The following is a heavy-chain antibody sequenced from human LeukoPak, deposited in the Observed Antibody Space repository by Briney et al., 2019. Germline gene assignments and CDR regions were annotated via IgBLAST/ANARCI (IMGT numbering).Heavy chain of an antibody. V-gene: IGHV1-8*01. CDR2: MNPNSGNT. CDR3: ARVTTGVGLYYYYMDV. J-gene: IGHJ6*03. Sequence: GASVKVSCKASGYTFTSYDINWVRQATGQGLEWMGWMNPNSGNTGYAQKFQGRVTITRNTSISTAYMELSSLRSEDTAVYYCARVTTGVGLYYYYMDVWGKGTTVTVSS. D-gene: IGHD4-23*01. CDR1: GYTFTSYD.